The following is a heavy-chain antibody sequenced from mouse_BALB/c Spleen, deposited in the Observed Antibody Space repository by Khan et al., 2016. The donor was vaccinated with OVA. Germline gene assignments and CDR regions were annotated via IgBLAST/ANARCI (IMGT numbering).Heavy chain of an antibody. Sequence: QVQLKESGAELAKPGASVKMSCKASGYTFTSYWMHWVKPRPGQGLEWIGYINPSAGYTDYNQKFKDKATLTADKSSSTAYMQLNSLTSEDSAVYYCARDRIDYWGQGTTLTVSS. CDR2: INPSAGYT. CDR1: GYTFTSYW. J-gene: IGHJ2*01. CDR3: ARDRIDY. V-gene: IGHV1-7*01.